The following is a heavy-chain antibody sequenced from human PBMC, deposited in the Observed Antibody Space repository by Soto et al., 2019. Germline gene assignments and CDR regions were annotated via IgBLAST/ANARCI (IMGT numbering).Heavy chain of an antibody. CDR2: INPNSGGT. CDR1: GYTFTGYY. V-gene: IGHV1-2*04. CDR3: ARDFGAAAGLYYYYGMDV. Sequence: ASVKVSFKASGYTFTGYYMHWVRQAPGQGLEWMGWINPNSGGTNYAQKFQGWVTMTRDTSISTAYMELSRLRSDDTAVYYCARDFGAAAGLYYYYGMDVWGQGTTVTVAS. D-gene: IGHD6-13*01. J-gene: IGHJ6*02.